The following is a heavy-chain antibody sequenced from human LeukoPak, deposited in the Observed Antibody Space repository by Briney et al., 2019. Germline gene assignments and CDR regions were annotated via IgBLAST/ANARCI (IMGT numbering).Heavy chain of an antibody. D-gene: IGHD3-22*01. CDR2: IYYSGST. Sequence: PSKTLSLTCTVSGGSLSSYYWSWIRQPPGKGLEWVGFIYYSGSTNYNPSVKSRVTISVDTSKNQFSLKMRSVTAADTAVYYCARVPLSYYYDSIGYYYDWYFDLWGRGTLVTVSS. CDR3: ARVPLSYYYDSIGYYYDWYFDL. J-gene: IGHJ2*01. V-gene: IGHV4-59*01. CDR1: GGSLSSYY.